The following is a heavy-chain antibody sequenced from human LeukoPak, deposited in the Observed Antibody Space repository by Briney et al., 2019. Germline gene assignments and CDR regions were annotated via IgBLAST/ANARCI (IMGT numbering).Heavy chain of an antibody. CDR2: INPNSGGT. CDR1: GYTFTGYY. CDR3: ARVRRYCSSTSCYVC. D-gene: IGHD2-2*01. J-gene: IGHJ4*01. V-gene: IGHV1-2*02. Sequence: ASVTVSCKASGYTFTGYYMHWVRQAPGQGLEWMGWINPNSGGTNYAQKFQGRVTMTRDTSISTAYMELSRLRSDDTAVYYCARVRRYCSSTSCYVCWGHGTLVTVSS.